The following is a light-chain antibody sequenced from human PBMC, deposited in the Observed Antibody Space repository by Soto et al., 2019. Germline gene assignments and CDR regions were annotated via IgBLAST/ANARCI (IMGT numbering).Light chain of an antibody. J-gene: IGKJ1*01. Sequence: EIVLTQSPGTLSLSPGERATLSCRASQSVSSSYLAWYQQKPGQAPRLLIYGASSRATGIPDRFSGSGSGKVFTLTISRLEPEDFAVYYCQQYGSSPRTCGQGTKVEIK. CDR3: QQYGSSPRT. CDR1: QSVSSSY. V-gene: IGKV3-20*01. CDR2: GAS.